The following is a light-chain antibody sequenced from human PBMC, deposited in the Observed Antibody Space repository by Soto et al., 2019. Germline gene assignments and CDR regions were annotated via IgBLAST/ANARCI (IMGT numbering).Light chain of an antibody. Sequence: QSVLTQPASVSGSPGQSITISCTGTSSDVGGYNYVSWYQQHPGKAPKLMIYDVSNRPSGVSNRFSGSKSGNTASLTISGLQADDEADYYCSSYTSSRTYVVFGGGTKLTVL. CDR3: SSYTSSRTYVV. V-gene: IGLV2-14*01. J-gene: IGLJ2*01. CDR1: SSDVGGYNY. CDR2: DVS.